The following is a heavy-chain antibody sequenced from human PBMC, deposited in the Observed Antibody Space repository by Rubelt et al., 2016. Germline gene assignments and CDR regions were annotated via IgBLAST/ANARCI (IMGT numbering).Heavy chain of an antibody. Sequence: QVQLVQSGSELKKPGASVKVSCKASGYTFTGYYIHWMRQAPGQGLEWMGRIDPNGGGTNYPQKFQGRVTMTGDTSISTAYMDLGSLTSGDTAIYFCAKVRRPGMVASSTFDIWGHGTLVTVSS. CDR2: IDPNGGGT. V-gene: IGHV1-2*06. J-gene: IGHJ4*01. D-gene: IGHD2/OR15-2a*01. CDR1: GYTFTGYY. CDR3: AKVRRPGMVASSTFDI.